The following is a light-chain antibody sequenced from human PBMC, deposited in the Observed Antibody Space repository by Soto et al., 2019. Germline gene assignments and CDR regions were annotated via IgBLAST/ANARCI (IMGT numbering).Light chain of an antibody. CDR2: RNN. Sequence: QPVLTQPPSASGTPGQRVTISCSGSSSNIGSNYLYWYQQLPGTAPKLLIFRNNQRPSGVPDRFSGSKSGTSASLAISGLRSEDEADYYCATWDDRGPIFGGGTKVTVL. V-gene: IGLV1-47*01. CDR1: SSNIGSNY. CDR3: ATWDDRGPI. J-gene: IGLJ2*01.